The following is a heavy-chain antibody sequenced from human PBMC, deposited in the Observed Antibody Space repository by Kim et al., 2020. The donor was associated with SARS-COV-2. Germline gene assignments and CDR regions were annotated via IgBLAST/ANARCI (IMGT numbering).Heavy chain of an antibody. CDR2: ISSSSSTR. J-gene: IGHJ4*02. V-gene: IGHV3-48*04. Sequence: ISSSSSTRYYADSVKGRFTISRDNAKNSLYLQMNSLRAEDTAVYYCATPDYWGQGTLVTVSS. CDR3: ATPDY.